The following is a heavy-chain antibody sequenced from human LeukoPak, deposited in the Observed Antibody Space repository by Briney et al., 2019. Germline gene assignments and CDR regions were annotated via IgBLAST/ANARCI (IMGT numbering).Heavy chain of an antibody. D-gene: IGHD3-16*02. CDR1: GGSIRSSSYY. CDR2: IYYNGGT. V-gene: IGHV4-39*01. CDR3: AMIIVSSPVY. Sequence: PSETLSLTCTVSGGSIRSSSYYWGWIRQPPGKGLEWLAGIYYNGGTYYNPSLGSRVTISVDTSKNQFSLKLTSVTVADTTMYYCAMIIVSSPVYWGQGTLVTVSS. J-gene: IGHJ4*02.